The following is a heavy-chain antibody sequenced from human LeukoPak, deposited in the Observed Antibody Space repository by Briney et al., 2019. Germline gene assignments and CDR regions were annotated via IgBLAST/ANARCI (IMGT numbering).Heavy chain of an antibody. CDR2: VYHSCST. CDR3: ARQARDWFDP. CDR1: GDSISSGGYS. V-gene: IGHV4-30-2*01. Sequence: SQTLSLTCAVSGDSISSGGYSWSWLRQPPGKGGECIGYVYHSCSTYYNPSLKSPVTISVDTSKNQFSLKLSSVTAAYTAVYYCARQARDWFDPWGQGPLVTVSS. J-gene: IGHJ5*02.